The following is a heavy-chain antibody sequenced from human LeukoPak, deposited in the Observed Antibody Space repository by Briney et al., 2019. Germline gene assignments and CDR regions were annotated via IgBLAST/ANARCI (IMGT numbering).Heavy chain of an antibody. J-gene: IGHJ4*02. CDR3: ARGLSLYDFWSGYYVDY. CDR2: INHSGST. Sequence: SETLSLTCAVYGGSFSGYCWSWIRQPPGKGLEWIGEINHSGSTNYNPSLKSRVTISVDTSKNQLSLKLSSVTAADTAVYYCARGLSLYDFWSGYYVDYWGQGTLVTVSS. D-gene: IGHD3-3*01. CDR1: GGSFSGYC. V-gene: IGHV4-34*01.